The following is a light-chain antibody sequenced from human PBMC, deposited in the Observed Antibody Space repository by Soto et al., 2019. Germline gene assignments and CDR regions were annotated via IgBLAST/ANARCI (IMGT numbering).Light chain of an antibody. CDR3: QQYGSSPLT. CDR1: QSVSSSY. Sequence: EIVLTQSPGTLSLSPGERATLSRRASQSVSSSYLAWYQQKPGQAPRLIIYGASIRATGIPDRFSGSGSGTDFTLTIGRLDPEDFAVYSCQQYGSSPLTFGGGTKVDIK. J-gene: IGKJ4*01. CDR2: GAS. V-gene: IGKV3-20*01.